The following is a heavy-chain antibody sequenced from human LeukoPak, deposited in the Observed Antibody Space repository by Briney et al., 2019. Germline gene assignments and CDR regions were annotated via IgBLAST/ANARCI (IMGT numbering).Heavy chain of an antibody. Sequence: GASVKVSCKASGYTFTSYGISWVRQAPGQGLEWMGWTSAYNGNTNYAQKLQGRVTMTTDTSTSTAYMELRSLRSDDTAVYYCARDLGGKRYSSGWYTFDYWGQGTLVTVSS. V-gene: IGHV1-18*01. CDR2: TSAYNGNT. CDR1: GYTFTSYG. CDR3: ARDLGGKRYSSGWYTFDY. D-gene: IGHD6-19*01. J-gene: IGHJ4*02.